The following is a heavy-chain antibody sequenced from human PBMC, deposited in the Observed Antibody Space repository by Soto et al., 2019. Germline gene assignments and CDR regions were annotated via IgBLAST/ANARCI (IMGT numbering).Heavy chain of an antibody. D-gene: IGHD1-26*01. CDR1: GFTFSDYY. Sequence: GGSLRLSCAASGFTFSDYYMSWIRQAPGRGLEWVSYISSSGSTIYYADSVKGRFTISRDNAKNSLYLQMNSLRAEDTAVYYCARDGMYYYYYMDVWGKGTTVTVSS. J-gene: IGHJ6*03. CDR3: ARDGMYYYYYMDV. V-gene: IGHV3-11*01. CDR2: ISSSGSTI.